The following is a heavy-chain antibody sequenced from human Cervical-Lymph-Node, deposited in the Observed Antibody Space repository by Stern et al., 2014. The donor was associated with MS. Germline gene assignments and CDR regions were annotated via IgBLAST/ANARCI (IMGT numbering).Heavy chain of an antibody. D-gene: IGHD2-21*02. Sequence: VQLVQSGAEVTKPGSSVKVTCKASGDTFSDYAISWVRQAPGQGLEWMGGFIPIFGSKDYDQKFPGRVTIIADESTTTAYMGLINLSSEDTAVYYCVRGAYCGGDCYWGWFDSWGQGTLVTVSS. CDR3: VRGAYCGGDCYWGWFDS. CDR2: FIPIFGSK. J-gene: IGHJ5*01. V-gene: IGHV1-69*01. CDR1: GDTFSDYA.